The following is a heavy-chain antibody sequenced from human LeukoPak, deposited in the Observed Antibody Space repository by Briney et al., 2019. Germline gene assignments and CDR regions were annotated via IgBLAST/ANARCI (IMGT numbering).Heavy chain of an antibody. CDR3: ASLYVWGSYRYAYFDY. CDR2: IYSGGST. Sequence: PSETLSLTCTVSGGSISSSRYYWGWIRQPPVKGLEWVSGIYSGGSTYYADSVKGRFTISRDNSKNTLYLQMNSLRAEDTAVYYSASLYVWGSYRYAYFDYWGQGTLVTVSS. J-gene: IGHJ4*02. V-gene: IGHV3-53*01. D-gene: IGHD3-16*02. CDR1: GGSISSSRYY.